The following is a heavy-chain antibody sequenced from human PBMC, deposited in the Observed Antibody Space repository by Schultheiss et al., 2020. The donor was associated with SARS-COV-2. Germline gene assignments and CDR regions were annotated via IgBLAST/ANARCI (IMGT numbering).Heavy chain of an antibody. CDR1: GGSISSYY. V-gene: IGHV4-59*01. Sequence: SETLSLTSTVSGGSISSYYWSWIRQPPGKGLEWIGYIYYSGSTNYNPSLKSRVTISVDTSKNQFSLKLSSVTAADTAVYYCARVMQATITSGYYYYYYMDVWGKGTTVTVSS. J-gene: IGHJ6*03. D-gene: IGHD5-12*01. CDR3: ARVMQATITSGYYYYYYMDV. CDR2: IYYSGST.